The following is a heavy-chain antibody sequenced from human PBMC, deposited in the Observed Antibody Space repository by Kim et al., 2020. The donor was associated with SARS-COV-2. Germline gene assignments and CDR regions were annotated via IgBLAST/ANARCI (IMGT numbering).Heavy chain of an antibody. CDR1: RFTFSSYG. CDR3: AKERRKYCSGGSCHLEY. CDR2: IWYAGSNK. J-gene: IGHJ4*02. Sequence: GGSLRLSCAASRFTFSSYGLHWVRQAPGKGLEWVAVIWYAGSNKYHAASVKGRFTISRDNSKNPLYLQMNNLRAEDTAVYYCAKERRKYCSGGSCHLEYWGQGTLVTVSS. D-gene: IGHD2-15*01. V-gene: IGHV3-33*06.